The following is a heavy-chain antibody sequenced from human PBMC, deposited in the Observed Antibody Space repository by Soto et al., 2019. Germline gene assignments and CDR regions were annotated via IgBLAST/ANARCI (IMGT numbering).Heavy chain of an antibody. CDR3: ARRKLAVAVSPWFDP. CDR2: IDSSGEK. CDR1: GLSITDSEMG. D-gene: IGHD6-13*01. Sequence: QVTLKESGPVLVKPTETLTLRCTVSGLSITDSEMGVSWIRQPPGQPLEWLAHIDSSGEKSYRTFLKSRLSISKDTSKSQIVLTMTTMDPADTATYSCARRKLAVAVSPWFDPWGPGIPVTVSS. J-gene: IGHJ5*02. V-gene: IGHV2-26*01.